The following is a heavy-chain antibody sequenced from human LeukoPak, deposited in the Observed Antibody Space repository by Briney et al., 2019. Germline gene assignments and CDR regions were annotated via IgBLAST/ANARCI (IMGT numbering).Heavy chain of an antibody. D-gene: IGHD3-10*01. CDR2: VSYGGNT. CDR1: GGSMRSYY. CDR3: AKFVALLLWFGEFTMDV. J-gene: IGHJ6*03. V-gene: IGHV4-59*08. Sequence: SETLSLTCTVSGGSMRSYYWSWIRQTPGKGLEWIGYVSYGGNTNYNPSLKSRVTISIDTSKNQFSLKLTSVTAADTAVYYCAKFVALLLWFGEFTMDVWGKGTTVTVSS.